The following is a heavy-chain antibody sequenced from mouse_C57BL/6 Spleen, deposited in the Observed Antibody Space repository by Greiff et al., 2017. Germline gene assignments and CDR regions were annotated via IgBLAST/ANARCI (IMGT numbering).Heavy chain of an antibody. D-gene: IGHD2-5*01. CDR3: ARDYYSNYGGAMDY. Sequence: EVQLVESGPGLVKPSQSLSLTCSVTGYSITSGYYWNWIRQFPGNKLEWMGYISYDGSNNYNPSLKNRISITRDTSKNQFFLKLNSVTTEDTATYYCARDYYSNYGGAMDYWGQGTSVTVSS. J-gene: IGHJ4*01. V-gene: IGHV3-6*01. CDR1: GYSITSGYY. CDR2: ISYDGSN.